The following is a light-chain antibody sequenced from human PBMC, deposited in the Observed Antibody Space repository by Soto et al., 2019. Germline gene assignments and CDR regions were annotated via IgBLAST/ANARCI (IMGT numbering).Light chain of an antibody. CDR1: QTVNSIY. Sequence: EIVFSQSPGTPSLSPGPRATLSCRASQTVNSIYLAWYQQKSGQAHRLLIYGAYSRATGIQDRFSGSGSGTDFTLTISRLEPEDFAVYYCKQYGSSPLTFGQGTRLEIK. CDR2: GAY. J-gene: IGKJ5*01. V-gene: IGKV3-20*01. CDR3: KQYGSSPLT.